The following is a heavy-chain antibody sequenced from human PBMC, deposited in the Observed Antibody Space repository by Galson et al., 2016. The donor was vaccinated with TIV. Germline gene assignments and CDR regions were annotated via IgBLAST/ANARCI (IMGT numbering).Heavy chain of an antibody. CDR1: GFIFRRYS. CDR3: ARGRGEI. V-gene: IGHV3-21*04. J-gene: IGHJ4*02. Sequence: SLRLSCAASGFIFRRYSMNWVRQAPGKGLEWVSTISSSSDYRFYADSVKGRFTISRDNARNSLHLQINSLRVEDTAIYYCARGRGEIWGPGTLVTVSS. CDR2: ISSSSDYR. D-gene: IGHD3-10*01.